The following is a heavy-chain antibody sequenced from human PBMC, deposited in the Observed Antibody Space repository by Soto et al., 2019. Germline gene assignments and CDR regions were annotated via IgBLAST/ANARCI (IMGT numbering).Heavy chain of an antibody. CDR2: ISSSSSYI. V-gene: IGHV3-21*01. CDR1: GFTFSSYS. J-gene: IGHJ6*03. Sequence: GGSLRLSCAASGFTFSSYSMNWVRQAPGKGLEWVSSISSSSSYIYYADSVKGRFTISRDNAKNSLYLQMNSLRAEDTAVYYCARVVLVVRGVNRNYYYYYMDVWGKGTTVTVSS. CDR3: ARVVLVVRGVNRNYYYYYMDV. D-gene: IGHD3-10*01.